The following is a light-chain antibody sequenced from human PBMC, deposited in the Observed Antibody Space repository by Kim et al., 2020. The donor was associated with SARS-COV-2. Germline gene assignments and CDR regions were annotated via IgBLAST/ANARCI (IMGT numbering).Light chain of an antibody. CDR1: QTISSN. Sequence: EILMTQSPGTLSVSPGERVALSCRASQTISSNLAWYQQKPGQAPRLLIYGASTRAPGFPARFSGSGSGTEFTLTISSLQSEDFAVYFRQQYNTRPPTFGQGTKVEIK. J-gene: IGKJ1*01. V-gene: IGKV3-15*01. CDR2: GAS. CDR3: QQYNTRPPT.